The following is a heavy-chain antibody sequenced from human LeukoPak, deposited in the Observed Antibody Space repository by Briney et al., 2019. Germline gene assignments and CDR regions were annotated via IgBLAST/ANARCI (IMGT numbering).Heavy chain of an antibody. CDR3: ARLSLLLPDAFDI. Sequence: ASVKVSCKASGYTFTSYDINWVRQATGQGLEWMGWMNPNSGNTGYAQKFQGRVTITRYTSISTAYMELSSLRSEDTAVYYCARLSLLLPDAFDIWGQGTMVTVSS. D-gene: IGHD1-26*01. V-gene: IGHV1-8*03. J-gene: IGHJ3*02. CDR1: GYTFTSYD. CDR2: MNPNSGNT.